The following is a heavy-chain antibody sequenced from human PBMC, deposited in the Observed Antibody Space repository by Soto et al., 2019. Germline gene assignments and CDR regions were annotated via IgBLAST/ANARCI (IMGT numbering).Heavy chain of an antibody. D-gene: IGHD2-15*01. V-gene: IGHV3-23*01. CDR1: GFTFSSYA. Sequence: PGGSLRLSCAASGFTFSSYAMSWVRQAPGKGLEWVSSISESGGSAYYADSVKGRFTISRDNSKRTLYLQTNSLRSEDTAVYYCARDSVVVAALYYFDYWGQGTLVTVSS. CDR3: ARDSVVVAALYYFDY. CDR2: ISESGGSA. J-gene: IGHJ4*02.